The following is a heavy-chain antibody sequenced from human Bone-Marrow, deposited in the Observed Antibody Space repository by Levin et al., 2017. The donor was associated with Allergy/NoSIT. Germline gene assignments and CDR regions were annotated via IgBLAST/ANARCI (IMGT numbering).Heavy chain of an antibody. CDR1: GYTFTSYA. CDR2: INTNTGNP. J-gene: IGHJ6*02. V-gene: IGHV7-4-1*02. D-gene: IGHD3-3*01. Sequence: ASVKVSCKASGYTFTSYAMNWVRQAPGQGLEWMGWINTNTGNPTYAQGFTGRFVFSLDTSVSTAYLQISSLKAEDTAVYYCARDALYYDFWSGYHMDYYYYYGMDVWGQGTTVTVSS. CDR3: ARDALYYDFWSGYHMDYYYYYGMDV.